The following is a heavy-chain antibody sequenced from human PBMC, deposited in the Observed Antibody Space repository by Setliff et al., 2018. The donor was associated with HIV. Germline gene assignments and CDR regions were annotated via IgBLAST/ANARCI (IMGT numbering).Heavy chain of an antibody. V-gene: IGHV4-31*03. CDR1: GGSIRSGSYY. Sequence: PSETLSLTCTVSGGSIRSGSYYWSWIRQHPEKGLEWIGYIYHSGSTYYNPSLKSRVSISIDMSKNQFYLKLNSVTAADTAVYYRARDEGAGPVDSWGRGTLVTVSS. CDR2: IYHSGST. J-gene: IGHJ4*02. D-gene: IGHD1-26*01. CDR3: ARDEGAGPVDS.